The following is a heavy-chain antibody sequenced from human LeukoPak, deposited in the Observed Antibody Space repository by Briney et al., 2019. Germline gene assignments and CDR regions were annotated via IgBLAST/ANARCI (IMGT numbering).Heavy chain of an antibody. V-gene: IGHV3-74*01. CDR2: IHTDGTNT. CDR1: GFTFSSHW. D-gene: IGHD2-8*01. CDR3: ARGMLLLYATDY. Sequence: GGSLRLSCAASGFTFSSHWMHWVRQAPGKGLVWVSRIHTDGTNTNYADSVKGRFTISRDNAKNTVYLQMNSLTAEDTAVYYCARGMLLLYATDYWGQGTLVTVSS. J-gene: IGHJ4*02.